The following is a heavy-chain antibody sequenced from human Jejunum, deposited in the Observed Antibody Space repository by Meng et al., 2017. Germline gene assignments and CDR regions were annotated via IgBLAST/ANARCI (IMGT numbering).Heavy chain of an antibody. Sequence: GGSLRLSCGASGFAFSNYEMNWVRQAPGKGLEWVSTISGGGVDTYYADSVKGRFTISRDNSKNTLYLQMNSLRAEDTAVYYCAKDRGRYYDSSGYYWGYYFDYWGQGTLVTVSS. CDR3: AKDRGRYYDSSGYYWGYYFDY. D-gene: IGHD3-22*01. V-gene: IGHV3-23*01. CDR1: GFAFSNYE. CDR2: ISGGGVDT. J-gene: IGHJ4*02.